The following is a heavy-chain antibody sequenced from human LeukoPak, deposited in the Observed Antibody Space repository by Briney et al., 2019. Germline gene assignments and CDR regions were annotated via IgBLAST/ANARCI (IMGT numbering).Heavy chain of an antibody. CDR3: ARAGFIGSSAPENY. V-gene: IGHV1-46*01. D-gene: IGHD2-2*01. CDR2: INPSAGST. Sequence: GASVKVSCKASGYTFTTYYIHWVRQAPGQGLEWMGIINPSAGSTTYAQKFQGRVTMSRDTSTRTVYMELSSLRSEDTAVYYRARAGFIGSSAPENYWGQGTLVTVSS. J-gene: IGHJ4*02. CDR1: GYTFTTYY.